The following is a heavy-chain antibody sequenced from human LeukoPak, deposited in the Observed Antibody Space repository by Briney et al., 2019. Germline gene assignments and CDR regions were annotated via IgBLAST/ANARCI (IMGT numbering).Heavy chain of an antibody. CDR2: ISGSGGST. CDR1: GFAFSSYA. D-gene: IGHD6-25*01. J-gene: IGHJ6*02. V-gene: IGHV3-23*01. CDR3: AKCGAQNYYYGMDV. Sequence: GGSLRLSCAASGFAFSSYAMSWVRQAPGKGLEWVSAISGSGGSTYYADSVKGRFTISRDNSKNTLYLQMNSLRAEDTAVYYCAKCGAQNYYYGMDVWGQGTTVTVSS.